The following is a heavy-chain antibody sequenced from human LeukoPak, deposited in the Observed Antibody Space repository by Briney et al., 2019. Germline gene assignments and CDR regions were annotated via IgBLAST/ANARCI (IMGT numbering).Heavy chain of an antibody. V-gene: IGHV3-23*01. Sequence: GGSLRLSCAASGFTFSHARMNWVRQAPGKGLEWVSAISGSGGSTYYADSVKGRFTISRDNSKNTLYLQMNSLRAEDTAVYYCATSTYYDFWSGYYTVDYWGPGTLVTVSS. J-gene: IGHJ4*02. CDR2: ISGSGGST. CDR1: GFTFSHAR. CDR3: ATSTYYDFWSGYYTVDY. D-gene: IGHD3-3*01.